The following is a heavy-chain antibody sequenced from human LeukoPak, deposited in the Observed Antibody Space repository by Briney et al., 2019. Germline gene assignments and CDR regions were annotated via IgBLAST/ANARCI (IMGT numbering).Heavy chain of an antibody. CDR1: GGSISSYY. V-gene: IGHV4-59*03. D-gene: IGHD3-10*01. J-gene: IGHJ4*02. CDR3: ADGRPVRY. CDR2: IYYSGST. Sequence: SETLSLTCTVSGGSISSYYWSWIRQPPGRGLEWIGYIYYSGSTNYNPSLKSRVTISVDTSKNQFSLKLSSVTAADTAVYYCADGRPVRYWGQGTLVTVSS.